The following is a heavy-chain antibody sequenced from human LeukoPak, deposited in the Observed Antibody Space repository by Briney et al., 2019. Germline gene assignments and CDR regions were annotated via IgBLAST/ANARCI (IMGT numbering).Heavy chain of an antibody. V-gene: IGHV1-69*06. CDR1: GGTFSSYA. J-gene: IGHJ6*03. CDR3: ARVLRYFDWLLPTHYYYYYMDV. D-gene: IGHD3-9*01. CDR2: IIPIFGTA. Sequence: GASVKVSCKASGGTFSSYAISWVRQAPGQGLEWMGGIIPIFGTANYAQKFQGRDTITADKSTSTAYMELSSLRSEDTAVYYCARVLRYFDWLLPTHYYYYYMDVWGKGTTVTVSS.